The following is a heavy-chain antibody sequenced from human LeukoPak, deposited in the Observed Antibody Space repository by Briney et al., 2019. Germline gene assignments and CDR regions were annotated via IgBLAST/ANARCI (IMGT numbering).Heavy chain of an antibody. V-gene: IGHV1-18*01. CDR2: ISGYNDNT. J-gene: IGHJ3*02. CDR3: ARDGIAWAFDI. CDR1: GYTFTSYG. Sequence: GASVKVSCKASGYTFTSYGITWVRQAPGQGLEWMGWISGYNDNTNYPQKLQGRVTMTTDTSTSTAYMELRSLRSDDTAVYYCARDGIAWAFDIWGQGTVVTVSS. D-gene: IGHD1-26*01.